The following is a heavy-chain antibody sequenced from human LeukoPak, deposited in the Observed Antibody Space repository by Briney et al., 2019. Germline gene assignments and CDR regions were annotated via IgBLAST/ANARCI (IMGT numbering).Heavy chain of an antibody. CDR2: INHSGST. D-gene: IGHD3-16*02. CDR1: GGSFSGYY. Sequence: SETLSLTCAVYGGSFSGYYWSWIRQPPGKGLEWIGEINHSGSTNYNPSLKSRVTISVDTSKNQFSLKLSSVTAADTAVYYCARGPPRYDYVWGSYRYTRVSFDYWGQGTLVTVSS. J-gene: IGHJ4*02. V-gene: IGHV4-34*01. CDR3: ARGPPRYDYVWGSYRYTRVSFDY.